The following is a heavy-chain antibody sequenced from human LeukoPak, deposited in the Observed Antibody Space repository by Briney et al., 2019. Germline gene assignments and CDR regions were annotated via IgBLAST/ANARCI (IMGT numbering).Heavy chain of an antibody. D-gene: IGHD3-3*01. Sequence: PGGSLTLSCEASGFTFNTCAMSWFRQAPGKGLEWVSAISESGSGTYYADSVKGRFTISRDNSKNTLYLQMNSLRVDDTALYYCAKGVFGVNRAFDYWGQGTLVTVSS. CDR2: ISESGSGT. CDR1: GFTFNTCA. CDR3: AKGVFGVNRAFDY. J-gene: IGHJ4*02. V-gene: IGHV3-23*01.